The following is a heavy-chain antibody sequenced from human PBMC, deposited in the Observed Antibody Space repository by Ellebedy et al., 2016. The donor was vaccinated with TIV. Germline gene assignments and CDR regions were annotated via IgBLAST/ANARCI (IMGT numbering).Heavy chain of an antibody. CDR3: VKLDSSGFYYGRLDY. CDR1: GFTFSSHA. CDR2: ISAGGGST. V-gene: IGHV3-23*01. J-gene: IGHJ4*02. Sequence: GGSLRLSCEASGFTFSSHAMSWVRQTPGKGLEWVSGISAGGGSTYYVDSVKGWFTISRDNSKKTLYLQMNSLRAEDTAVYYCVKLDSSGFYYGRLDYWGQGTLVTVSS. D-gene: IGHD3-22*01.